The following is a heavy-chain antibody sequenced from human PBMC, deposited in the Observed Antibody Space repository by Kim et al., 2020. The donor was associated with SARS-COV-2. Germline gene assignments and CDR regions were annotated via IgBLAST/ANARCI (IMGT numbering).Heavy chain of an antibody. J-gene: IGHJ2*01. V-gene: IGHV5-10-1*01. CDR3: ARRVRRNFSGELTGNQDYYGSWYFDL. CDR2: IDPSDSYT. CDR1: GYSFTSYW. D-gene: IGHD3-10*01. Sequence: GESLKISCKGSGYSFTSYWISWVRQMPGKGLEWMGRIDPSDSYTNYSPSFQGHVTISADKSISTAYLQWSSLKASDTAMYYCARRVRRNFSGELTGNQDYYGSWYFDLWGRGTLVTVSS.